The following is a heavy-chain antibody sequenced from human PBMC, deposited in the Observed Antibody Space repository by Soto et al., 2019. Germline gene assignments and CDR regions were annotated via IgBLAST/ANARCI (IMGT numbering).Heavy chain of an antibody. D-gene: IGHD2-2*01. CDR2: INPNSGGT. CDR3: ARVGCSSTSCSDPYYYYGMDV. J-gene: IGHJ6*02. V-gene: IGHV1-2*04. Sequence: GASVKVSCKASGYTFTGYYMPWVRQAPGQGLEWMGWINPNSGGTNYAQKFQGWVTMTRDTSISTAYMELSRLRSDDTAVYYCARVGCSSTSCSDPYYYYGMDVWGQGTTVTVSS. CDR1: GYTFTGYY.